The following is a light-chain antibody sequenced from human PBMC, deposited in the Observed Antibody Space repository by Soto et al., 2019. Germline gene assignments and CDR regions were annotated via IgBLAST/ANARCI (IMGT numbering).Light chain of an antibody. V-gene: IGLV4-60*02. Sequence: QLVLNQSSSASASLGCSVKLTCTLSSGHSSYIIAWHQQQPGKAPRYLMKLEGSGSYNKGSGVPDRFSGSSSGADRYLTISNLQFEDEADYYCETWDSNTRVFGTGTKLTVL. J-gene: IGLJ1*01. CDR2: LEGSGSY. CDR3: ETWDSNTRV. CDR1: SGHSSYI.